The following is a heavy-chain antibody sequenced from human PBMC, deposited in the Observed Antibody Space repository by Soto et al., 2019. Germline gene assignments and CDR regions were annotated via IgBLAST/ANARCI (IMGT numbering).Heavy chain of an antibody. CDR3: ARIRGYSSSWPGNWFDP. V-gene: IGHV1-18*01. Sequence: QVQLVQSGAEVKKPGASVKVSCKASGYTFTSYGISWVRQAPGQGLEWMGWISAYNGNTNYAQKLRGRVTMTTDTSTSTAYMVLRSLRSDDTAVYYCARIRGYSSSWPGNWFDPWGQGTLVTVSS. J-gene: IGHJ5*02. CDR1: GYTFTSYG. D-gene: IGHD6-13*01. CDR2: ISAYNGNT.